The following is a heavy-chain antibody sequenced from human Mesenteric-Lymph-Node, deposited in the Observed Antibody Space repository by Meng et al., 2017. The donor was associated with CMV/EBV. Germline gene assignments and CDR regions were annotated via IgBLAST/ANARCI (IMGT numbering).Heavy chain of an antibody. J-gene: IGHJ6*02. Sequence: GGSLRLSCVSSGFTFRSYAMSWVRQAPGKGLEWVSSISSSSSYIYYADSVKGRFTISRDNAKNSLYLQMNSLKTEDTAVYYCTTDSVRFLEWSDYYYGMDVWGQGTTVTVSS. V-gene: IGHV3-21*03. D-gene: IGHD3-3*01. CDR1: GFTFRSYA. CDR2: ISSSSSYI. CDR3: TTDSVRFLEWSDYYYGMDV.